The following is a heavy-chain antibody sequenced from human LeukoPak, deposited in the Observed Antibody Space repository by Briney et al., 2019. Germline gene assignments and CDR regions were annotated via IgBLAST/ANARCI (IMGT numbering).Heavy chain of an antibody. V-gene: IGHV1-69*13. CDR1: GYTFTSYG. Sequence: SVKVSCKASGYTFTSYGISWVRQAPGQGLEWMGGIIPIFGTANYAQKFQGRVTITADGSTSTAYMELSSLRSEDTAVYYCARGTYSYGYSEAFDILGQGTMVTVSS. J-gene: IGHJ3*02. CDR2: IIPIFGTA. D-gene: IGHD5-18*01. CDR3: ARGTYSYGYSEAFDI.